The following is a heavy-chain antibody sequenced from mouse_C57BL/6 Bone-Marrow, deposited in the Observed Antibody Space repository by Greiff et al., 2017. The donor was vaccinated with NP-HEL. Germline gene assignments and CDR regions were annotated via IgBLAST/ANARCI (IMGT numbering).Heavy chain of an antibody. V-gene: IGHV5-17*01. CDR1: GFTFSDYG. CDR2: ISSGSSTI. J-gene: IGHJ3*01. CDR3: ARRYYDYAFAY. D-gene: IGHD2-4*01. Sequence: EVKLVESGGGLVKPGGSLTLSCAASGFTFSDYGMHWVRQAPEKGLEWVAYISSGSSTIYYADTVKGRFTFSRDDAKNTLFLHMTRQRSEDTAMYYCARRYYDYAFAYWGQGTLVTVSA.